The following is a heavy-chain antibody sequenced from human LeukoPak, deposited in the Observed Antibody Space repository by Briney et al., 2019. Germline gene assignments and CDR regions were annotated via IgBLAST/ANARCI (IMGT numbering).Heavy chain of an antibody. CDR2: ISSSGSTI. CDR3: ATDDKRKDDY. V-gene: IGHV3-48*04. J-gene: IGHJ4*02. D-gene: IGHD3-22*01. CDR1: GFTFSSYS. Sequence: PGGSLRLSCAASGFTFSSYSMNWVRQAPGKGLEWVSYISSSGSTIYYADSVKGRFTISRDNAKNSLYLQMNSLRAEDTAVYYCATDDKRKDDYWGQGILVTVSS.